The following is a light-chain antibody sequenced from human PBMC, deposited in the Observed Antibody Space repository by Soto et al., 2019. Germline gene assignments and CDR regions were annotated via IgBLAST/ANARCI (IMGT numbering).Light chain of an antibody. CDR3: AAWDGSLHGRV. J-gene: IGLJ1*01. CDR2: SND. CDR1: SSNIGSNT. Sequence: QSVLTQPPSASGTPGQRVTISCSGSSSNIGSNTINWYQQLPGTAPKLLIYSNDQRPSGVPDRFSCSKSGTSASLAISGLQSEDEADYYCAAWDGSLHGRVFGTGTKLTVL. V-gene: IGLV1-44*01.